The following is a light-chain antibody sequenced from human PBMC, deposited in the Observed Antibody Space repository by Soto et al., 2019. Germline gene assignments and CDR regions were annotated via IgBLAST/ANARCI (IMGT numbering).Light chain of an antibody. V-gene: IGLV2-11*01. CDR1: SSDVGGYNY. J-gene: IGLJ3*02. CDR2: DAS. CDR3: CSYAGSYIWV. Sequence: QSALTQPRSVSGSPGQSVTISCTGTSSDVGGYNYVSWYQQHPGKAPKFIIYDASKRPSGVPDRFSGSKSGNTASLTISGLQAEDEADYYCCSYAGSYIWVFGGGTKLTVL.